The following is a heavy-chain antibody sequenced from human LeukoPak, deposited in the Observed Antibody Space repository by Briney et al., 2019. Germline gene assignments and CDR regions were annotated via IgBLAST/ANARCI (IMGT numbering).Heavy chain of an antibody. Sequence: ASVKVSCKVSGSTLTAFSIHWVRQAPGKGLEWMGGFVPEDDETIYAQSFQGRVTMTEDTSTDTAYMELSSLRSEDTAMYYCATIAPGDLFDSWGQGTLVTVSS. D-gene: IGHD7-27*01. CDR1: GSTLTAFS. J-gene: IGHJ4*02. CDR3: ATIAPGDLFDS. V-gene: IGHV1-24*01. CDR2: FVPEDDET.